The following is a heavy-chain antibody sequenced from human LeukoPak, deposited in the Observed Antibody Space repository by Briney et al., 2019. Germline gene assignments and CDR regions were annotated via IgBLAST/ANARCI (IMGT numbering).Heavy chain of an antibody. J-gene: IGHJ5*02. CDR1: GFTFDDYA. D-gene: IGHD1-26*01. CDR2: ISWNSGSI. CDR3: AKAVGFDWELLERGWFDP. V-gene: IGHV3-9*01. Sequence: GGSLRLSCAASGFTFDDYAMHWVRQAPGKGLEWVSGISWNSGSIGYADSVKGRFTISRDNAKNSLYLQMNSLRAEDTALYYCAKAVGFDWELLERGWFDPWGKGTLVTVSS.